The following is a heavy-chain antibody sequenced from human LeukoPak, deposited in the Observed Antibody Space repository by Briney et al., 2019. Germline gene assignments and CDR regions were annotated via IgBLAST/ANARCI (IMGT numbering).Heavy chain of an antibody. V-gene: IGHV3-21*01. Sequence: PGGSLRLSCAASGFTFTTCTMNWVRQAPGKGLEWVSSISSSSSYIYYADSVKGRFTISRDNAKNSLYLQMNSLRAEDTAVYYCAREGYSYGKRARGPFDYWGQGTLVTVSS. J-gene: IGHJ4*02. D-gene: IGHD5-18*01. CDR1: GFTFTTCT. CDR3: AREGYSYGKRARGPFDY. CDR2: ISSSSSYI.